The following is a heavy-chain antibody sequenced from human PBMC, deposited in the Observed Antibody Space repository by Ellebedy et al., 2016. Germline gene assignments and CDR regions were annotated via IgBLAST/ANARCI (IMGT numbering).Heavy chain of an antibody. D-gene: IGHD2-2*01. Sequence: GESLKISXTGSGFSFRDYAVSWFRLAPGKGLEWVGFIRSKSHGGSTDYAASVNGRFTISRDDANSIAYLQMNSLKSEDTAVYYCTSQRRPYCRSRDCARYYFDQWGQGTLVTVSS. CDR1: GFSFRDYA. J-gene: IGHJ4*02. CDR3: TSQRRPYCRSRDCARYYFDQ. CDR2: IRSKSHGGST. V-gene: IGHV3-49*03.